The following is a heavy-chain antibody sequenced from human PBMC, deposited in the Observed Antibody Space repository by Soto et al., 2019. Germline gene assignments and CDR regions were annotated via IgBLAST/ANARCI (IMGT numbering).Heavy chain of an antibody. CDR1: GGTFSTYT. J-gene: IGHJ5*02. V-gene: IGHV1-69*08. Sequence: QVQLVQSGAEVKKPGSSVKVSCKASGGTFSTYTITWVRQAPGQGLEWMGRIIPIIGIINYAQKFQGRVTISADXXXGXAYMELTGLSSDDTAVYYCAGDPDSHYNDSHASSYPWGQGTLVTVSS. CDR2: IIPIIGII. CDR3: AGDPDSHYNDSHASSYP. D-gene: IGHD4-4*01.